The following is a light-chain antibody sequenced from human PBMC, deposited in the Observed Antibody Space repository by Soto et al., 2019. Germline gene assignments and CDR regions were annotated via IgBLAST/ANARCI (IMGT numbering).Light chain of an antibody. CDR1: SSDVGGYNY. CDR2: DVS. Sequence: QSVLTQPASLSGSPGQSTTISCTGTSSDVGGYNYVSWYQQHPGKAPKVMIYDVSNRPSGVSNRFSGSKSGNTASLTISGLQAEDEADYYCGSYTSGSTRYVFGTGTKVTVL. CDR3: GSYTSGSTRYV. J-gene: IGLJ1*01. V-gene: IGLV2-14*01.